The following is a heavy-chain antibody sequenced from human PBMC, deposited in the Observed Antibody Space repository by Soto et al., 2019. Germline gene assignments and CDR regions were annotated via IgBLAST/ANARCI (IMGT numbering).Heavy chain of an antibody. CDR3: ARGGGDGYNYMG. D-gene: IGHD5-12*01. V-gene: IGHV3-13*01. CDR2: IGTAGDT. J-gene: IGHJ4*02. Sequence: GGSLRLSCAASGFTFSSYDMHWVRQATGKGLEWVSAIGTAGDTYYPGSVKGRFTISRENAKNSLYLQMNSLRAEDTAVYYCARGGGDGYNYMGWGQGTLVTVSS. CDR1: GFTFSSYD.